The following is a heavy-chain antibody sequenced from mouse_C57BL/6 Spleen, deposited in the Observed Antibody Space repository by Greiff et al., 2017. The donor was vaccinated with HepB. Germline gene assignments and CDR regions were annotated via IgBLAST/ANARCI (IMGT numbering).Heavy chain of an antibody. V-gene: IGHV1-63*01. CDR3: ARTLYYDYDVGWYFDV. J-gene: IGHJ1*03. Sequence: VKLQESGAELVRPGTSVKMSCKASGYTFTNYWIGWAKQRPGHGLEWIGDIYPGGGYTNYNEKFKGKATLTADKSSSTAYMQFSSLTSEDSAIYYCARTLYYDYDVGWYFDVWGTGTTVTVSS. CDR2: IYPGGGYT. CDR1: GYTFTNYW. D-gene: IGHD2-4*01.